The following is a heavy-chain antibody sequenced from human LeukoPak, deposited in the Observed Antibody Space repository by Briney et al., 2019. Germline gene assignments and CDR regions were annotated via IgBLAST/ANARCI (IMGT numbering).Heavy chain of an antibody. CDR2: IYHSGST. CDR3: ARLQAEVYYFDY. J-gene: IGHJ4*02. V-gene: IGHV4-38-2*02. CDR1: GYSISSGYY. D-gene: IGHD5-24*01. Sequence: SETLSLTCTVSGYSISSGYYWGWIRQPPGKGLEWIGSIYHSGSTYYNPSLKSRVTISVDTSKNQFSLKLSSVTAADTAVYYCARLQAEVYYFDYWGQGTLVTVSS.